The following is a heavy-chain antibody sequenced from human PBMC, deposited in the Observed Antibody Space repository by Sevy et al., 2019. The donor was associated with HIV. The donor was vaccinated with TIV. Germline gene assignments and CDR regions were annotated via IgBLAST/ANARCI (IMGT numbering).Heavy chain of an antibody. CDR3: ARHCSSTSCSHSFDI. CDR1: GGSFSGYY. J-gene: IGHJ3*02. D-gene: IGHD2-2*01. CDR2: INHSGST. V-gene: IGHV4-34*01. Sequence: SETLSLTCAVYGGSFSGYYWSRFRQPPRKGLEWIGEINHSGSTNYNPSLKSRFTISIGTSKNQFSLKLSSVTAADTAVYYCARHCSSTSCSHSFDIWGQGTMVTVSS.